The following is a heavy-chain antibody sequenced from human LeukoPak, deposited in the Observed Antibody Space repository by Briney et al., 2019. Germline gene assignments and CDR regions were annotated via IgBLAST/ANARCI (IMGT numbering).Heavy chain of an antibody. J-gene: IGHJ4*02. CDR3: ASAWNDYKDY. V-gene: IGHV4-34*01. Sequence: SETLSLTCAVYGGSFSGYYWSWIRQPPGKGLEWIGEINHSGSTNYNPSLRSRATISVDTSKNQFSLKLSSVTAADTTVDYCASAWNDYKDYWGQGTLVTVSS. CDR2: INHSGST. D-gene: IGHD4-11*01. CDR1: GGSFSGYY.